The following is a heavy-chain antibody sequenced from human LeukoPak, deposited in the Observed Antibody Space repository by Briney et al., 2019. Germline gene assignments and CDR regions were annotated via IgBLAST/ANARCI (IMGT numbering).Heavy chain of an antibody. CDR2: MNPNSGNT. J-gene: IGHJ4*02. Sequence: GASVKVSCKASGYTFTGYYMHWVRQAPGQGLEWMGWMNPNSGNTGYAQKFQGRVTITRNTSISTAYMELSSLRSEDTAVYYCARGLGSTSHFDYWGQGTLVTVSS. CDR1: GYTFTGYY. V-gene: IGHV1-8*03. D-gene: IGHD2-2*01. CDR3: ARGLGSTSHFDY.